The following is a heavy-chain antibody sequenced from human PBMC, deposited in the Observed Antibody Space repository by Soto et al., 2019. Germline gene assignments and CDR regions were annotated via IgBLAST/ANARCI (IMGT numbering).Heavy chain of an antibody. CDR2: ISAYNGNT. CDR3: ARDRSSSWGVGYYYYGMDV. D-gene: IGHD6-6*01. Sequence: ASVRVSCKASGYTFTSYGISWVRQAPGQGLEWMGWISAYNGNTNYAQKLQGRVTMTTDTSTSTAYMELRSLRSDDTAVYYCARDRSSSWGVGYYYYGMDVWGQGTTVTVSS. V-gene: IGHV1-18*01. J-gene: IGHJ6*02. CDR1: GYTFTSYG.